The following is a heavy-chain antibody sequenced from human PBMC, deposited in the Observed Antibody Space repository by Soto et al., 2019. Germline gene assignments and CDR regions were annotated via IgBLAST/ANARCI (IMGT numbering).Heavy chain of an antibody. CDR2: ISGSGGST. D-gene: IGHD4-17*01. CDR3: AKEHPPYGGTLYYYYGMDV. J-gene: IGHJ6*02. CDR1: GFTFSSYA. Sequence: PGGSLRLSCAASGFTFSSYAMSWVRQAPGKGLEWVSAISGSGGSTYYADSVKGRFTISRDNSKNTLYLQMNSLRAEDTAVYYCAKEHPPYGGTLYYYYGMDVWGQGTTVTVSS. V-gene: IGHV3-23*01.